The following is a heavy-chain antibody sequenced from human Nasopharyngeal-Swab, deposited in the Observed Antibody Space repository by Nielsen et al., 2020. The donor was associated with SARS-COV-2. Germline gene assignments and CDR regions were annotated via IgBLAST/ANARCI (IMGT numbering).Heavy chain of an antibody. J-gene: IGHJ4*02. D-gene: IGHD3-10*01. Sequence: SKTLSLTCTVYTGSFSDYYWSWIRQPPGKGLEWIAEINHSGSTNYNPSLKSRVTISVDTSKNQFSLNLRSVTAADTAVYYCARDPSVVRGVRRFDYWGQGTLVTVSS. CDR3: ARDPSVVRGVRRFDY. V-gene: IGHV4-34*01. CDR1: TGSFSDYY. CDR2: INHSGST.